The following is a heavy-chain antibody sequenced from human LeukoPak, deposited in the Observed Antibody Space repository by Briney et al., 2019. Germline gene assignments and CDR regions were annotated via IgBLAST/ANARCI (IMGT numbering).Heavy chain of an antibody. D-gene: IGHD3-22*01. CDR1: GGTFSRYD. CDR3: ARGSRSYYDSSGYFD. CDR2: IIPIFGTA. Sequence: SVKVSCKASGGTFSRYDICCVRQAPGQGLEWMGGIIPIFGTANYAQKFQGRVTITADESTSTAYMELSSLRSEDTAVYYCARGSRSYYDSSGYFDWGQGTLVTVSS. V-gene: IGHV1-69*01. J-gene: IGHJ4*02.